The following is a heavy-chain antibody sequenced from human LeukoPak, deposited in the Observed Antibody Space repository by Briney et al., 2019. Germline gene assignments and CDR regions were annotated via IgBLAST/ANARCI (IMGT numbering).Heavy chain of an antibody. V-gene: IGHV3-48*03. CDR3: ARVRRIIAAVGTGTRRENWFDP. J-gene: IGHJ5*02. Sequence: GSLRLSCAASGFTFSSYEMNWVRQAPGKGLEWVSYISSSGSTIYYADSVKGRFTISRDNAKNSLYLQMSSLRAEDTAVYYCARVRRIIAAVGTGTRRENWFDPWGQGTLVTVSS. CDR1: GFTFSSYE. D-gene: IGHD6-13*01. CDR2: ISSSGSTI.